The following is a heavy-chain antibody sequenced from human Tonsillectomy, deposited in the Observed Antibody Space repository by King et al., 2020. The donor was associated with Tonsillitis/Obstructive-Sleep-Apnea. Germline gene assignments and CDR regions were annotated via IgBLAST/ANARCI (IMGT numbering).Heavy chain of an antibody. CDR1: GYTFISYG. V-gene: IGHV1-18*01. CDR2: ISAYNGNT. D-gene: IGHD3-3*01. CDR3: ARVIGYYDFWSGPNNWFDP. Sequence: VQLVESGAEVKKPGASVKVSCKASGYTFISYGISWVRQATGQGLEWRGWISAYNGNTNLAQKIEGRVTMTTDTSASTAYMELRSLRSDDTAVYYCARVIGYYDFWSGPNNWFDPWGQGTLVTVSS. J-gene: IGHJ5*02.